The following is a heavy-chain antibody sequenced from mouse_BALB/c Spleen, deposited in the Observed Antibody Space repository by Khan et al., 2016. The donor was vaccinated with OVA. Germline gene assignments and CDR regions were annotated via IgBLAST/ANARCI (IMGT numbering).Heavy chain of an antibody. CDR3: ARGEYYGSSSFAY. D-gene: IGHD1-1*01. V-gene: IGHV1S34*01. J-gene: IGHJ3*01. Sequence: LVKTGASVKISCKASGYSFTGYYMHWVKQSHGKSLEWIGYISCYNGSTTYNQKFKGKATFTVDTSSRTVYMQFNSLNSEESAVFYCARGEYYGSSSFAYWGQGTLVTVSA. CDR2: ISCYNGST. CDR1: GYSFTGYY.